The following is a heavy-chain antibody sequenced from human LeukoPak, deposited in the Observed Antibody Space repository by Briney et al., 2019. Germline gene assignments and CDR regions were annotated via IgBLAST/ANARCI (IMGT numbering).Heavy chain of an antibody. CDR3: ARNGGSGTYYDGSFDY. D-gene: IGHD1-26*01. V-gene: IGHV4-4*07. CDR1: GGSISSYY. Sequence: KPSETLSLTRTVSGGSISSYYWSWIRQSAGKGLEWIGHIYTSGSTNYNPSLKSRVTMSVDTSKNQFSLKLSSVTAADTAVYYCARNGGSGTYYDGSFDYWGQGTLVTVSS. J-gene: IGHJ4*02. CDR2: IYTSGST.